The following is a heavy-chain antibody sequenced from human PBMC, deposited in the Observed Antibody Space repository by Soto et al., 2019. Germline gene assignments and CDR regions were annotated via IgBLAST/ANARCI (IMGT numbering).Heavy chain of an antibody. Sequence: EVQLLESVGGLVQPGGSLRLSCAASGFTFNNYSMSWVRQAPGQGLELFSTISGGSGSTYYADPVKGRFTISIDNSKNTVYLQMNSQRAEDSAVYFCAKDRLRRGADYWGQGTLFTVSS. D-gene: IGHD4-17*01. J-gene: IGHJ4*02. V-gene: IGHV3-23*01. CDR1: GFTFNNYS. CDR3: AKDRLRRGADY. CDR2: ISGGSGST.